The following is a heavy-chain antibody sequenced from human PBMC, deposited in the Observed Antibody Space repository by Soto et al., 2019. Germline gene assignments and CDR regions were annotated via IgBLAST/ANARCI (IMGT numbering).Heavy chain of an antibody. CDR2: ISWNSVSGDTT. CDR1: GFSIDDYA. CDR3: AKDGVGWVTTVSYFDS. Sequence: QPGGSLRLSCVASGFSIDDYAMHWVRQPPGKGLEWVSGISWNSVSGDTTTYADSVKGRFTISRDNSMDTLYLQMNSLRAEDTALYFCAKDGVGWVTTVSYFDSWGQGTRVTVSS. D-gene: IGHD4-4*01. J-gene: IGHJ4*02. V-gene: IGHV3-23*01.